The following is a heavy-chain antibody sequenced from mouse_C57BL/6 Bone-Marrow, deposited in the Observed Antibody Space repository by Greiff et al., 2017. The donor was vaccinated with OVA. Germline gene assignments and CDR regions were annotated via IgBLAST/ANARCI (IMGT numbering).Heavy chain of an antibody. J-gene: IGHJ4*01. CDR3: ARLYPLMDY. CDR2: INLSNGGT. Sequence: QVQLQQPGTELVKPGASVKLSCKASGYTFTSYGMSWVKQRTGQGLEWIGNINLSNGGTNYNEKFKGKATLTVDKSSSTAYMQLSSLTSSDAAVYYCARLYPLMDYWGQGTPVTVSA. CDR1: GYTFTSYG. V-gene: IGHV1-53*01. D-gene: IGHD2-3*01.